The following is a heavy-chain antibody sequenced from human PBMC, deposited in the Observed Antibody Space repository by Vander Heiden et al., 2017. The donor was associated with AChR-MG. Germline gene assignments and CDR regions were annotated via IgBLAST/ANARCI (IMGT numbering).Heavy chain of an antibody. CDR1: GGSISSYY. Sequence: QVQLQESGPGLVKPSETLSLTCTVSGGSISSYYWTWIRQPPGKGLEWIGYIYYSGGTNYSPSLKSRVTITVDTSKNQFSLKLSSVTAADTAVYYCAGAQAGAGMWAWFDPWGQGTLVTVSS. CDR3: AGAQAGAGMWAWFDP. CDR2: IYYSGGT. D-gene: IGHD6-19*01. J-gene: IGHJ5*02. V-gene: IGHV4-59*01.